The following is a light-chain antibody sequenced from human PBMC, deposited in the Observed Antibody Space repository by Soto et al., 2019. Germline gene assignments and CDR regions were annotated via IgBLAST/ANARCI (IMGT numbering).Light chain of an antibody. CDR2: GGS. V-gene: IGKV3-15*01. J-gene: IGKJ1*01. CDR1: HSLTRN. CDR3: QQYDKWPRT. Sequence: EIRIKKSPAALSVNTRERVTISCRASHSLTRNLALYQHKPGQSPRLLIYGGSARATGIPARFSGGGSGAEYTLTISSLQSEDFAVYYCQQYDKWPRTFCRGTKVDI.